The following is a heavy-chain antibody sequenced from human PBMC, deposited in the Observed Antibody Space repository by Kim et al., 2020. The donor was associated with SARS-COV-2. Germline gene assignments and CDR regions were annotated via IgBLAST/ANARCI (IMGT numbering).Heavy chain of an antibody. Sequence: GGSLRLSCAASGFTFSSSAMSWVRQAPGKGLEWVSAISGSGGSTYYAESVKRRFTISRDNSKNTLYLQMNSLRAEDTGVYYCAKGRRGMDVWGQGTTVTVSS. V-gene: IGHV3-23*01. CDR3: AKGRRGMDV. CDR1: GFTFSSSA. CDR2: ISGSGGST. J-gene: IGHJ6*02.